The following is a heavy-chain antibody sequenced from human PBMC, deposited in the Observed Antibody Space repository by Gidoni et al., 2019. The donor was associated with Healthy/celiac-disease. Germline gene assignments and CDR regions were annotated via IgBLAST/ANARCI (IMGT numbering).Heavy chain of an antibody. CDR1: GFTFSSYA. V-gene: IGHV3-30*04. J-gene: IGHJ4*02. D-gene: IGHD2-2*02. Sequence: QVQLVESGGGVVQPGRSLRLSCAASGFTFSSYAMHWVRQAPGKGLEWVAVISYDGSNKYYADSVKGRFTISRDNSKNTLYLQMNSLRAEDTAVYYCARADCSSTSCYIPTDYWGQGTLVTVSS. CDR2: ISYDGSNK. CDR3: ARADCSSTSCYIPTDY.